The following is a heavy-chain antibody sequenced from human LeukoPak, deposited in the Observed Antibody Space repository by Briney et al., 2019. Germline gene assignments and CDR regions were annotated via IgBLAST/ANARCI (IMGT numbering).Heavy chain of an antibody. J-gene: IGHJ5*02. CDR1: GFSVSDYW. CDR3: VRDGGTDWYDP. V-gene: IGHV3-7*01. CDR2: IKQDGSEK. Sequence: GGSLRLSCAASGFSVSDYWMTWVRQAPGKGLEWVANIKQDGSEKTYVDSVKGRFTISRDNAKNSLYLQMNSLRVEDTAMYYCVRDGGTDWYDPWGQGTLVTV. D-gene: IGHD3-16*01.